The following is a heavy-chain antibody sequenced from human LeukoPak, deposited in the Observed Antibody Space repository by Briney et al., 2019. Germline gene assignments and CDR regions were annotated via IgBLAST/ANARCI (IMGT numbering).Heavy chain of an antibody. CDR3: AITKGVTPTTYYMDV. J-gene: IGHJ6*03. V-gene: IGHV1-69*02. CDR2: IIPTLGIA. CDR1: GGTFSSYS. Sequence: ASVKVSCKASGGTFSSYSITWVRQAPGQGLEWMGRIIPTLGIANYAQKFQGRVTITTDESTSTAYMELSSLRSEDTAVYYCAITKGVTPTTYYMDVWGKGTTVTVSS. D-gene: IGHD4-23*01.